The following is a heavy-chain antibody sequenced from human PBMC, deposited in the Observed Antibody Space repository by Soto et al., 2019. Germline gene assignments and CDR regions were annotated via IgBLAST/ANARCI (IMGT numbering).Heavy chain of an antibody. V-gene: IGHV4-59*01. Sequence: QVQLQESGPGLVKPSETLSLTCTVSGGSISSYYWSWIRQPPGKGLEWIGYIYYSGSTNYNPSLKSRVTISVDTSKIQFSLKLSSVTAADTAVYYCARESLVGAELFDYWGQGTLVTVSS. J-gene: IGHJ4*02. CDR3: ARESLVGAELFDY. D-gene: IGHD1-26*01. CDR1: GGSISSYY. CDR2: IYYSGST.